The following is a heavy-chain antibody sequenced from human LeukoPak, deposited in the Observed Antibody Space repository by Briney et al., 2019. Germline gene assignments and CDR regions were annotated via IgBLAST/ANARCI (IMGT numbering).Heavy chain of an antibody. CDR2: IIPILGIA. CDR1: GGTFSSYA. V-gene: IGHV1-69*04. Sequence: GSSVKVSCKASGGTFSSYAISWVRQAPGQGLEWMGRIIPILGIANYAQKFQGRVTITADKSTSTAYMELSSLRSEDTAVYYCARVGTSGYSYGLFDYWGQGTLVTVSS. J-gene: IGHJ4*02. D-gene: IGHD5-18*01. CDR3: ARVGTSGYSYGLFDY.